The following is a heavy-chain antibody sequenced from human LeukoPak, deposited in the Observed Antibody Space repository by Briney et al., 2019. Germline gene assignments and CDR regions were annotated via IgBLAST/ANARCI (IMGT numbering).Heavy chain of an antibody. CDR2: ISDSGSTK. CDR3: ARDLGRLTMIRGSFDS. J-gene: IGHJ4*02. D-gene: IGHD3-10*01. V-gene: IGHV3-48*03. Sequence: PGGSLRLACAAYGFTFSSYEMNWVRQAPGKGLEWVSYISDSGSTKYYADSVKGRFTMSRDNAKNSLFLQMNSLRDEDTAVYYCARDLGRLTMIRGSFDSWGQGTLVTVSS. CDR1: GFTFSSYE.